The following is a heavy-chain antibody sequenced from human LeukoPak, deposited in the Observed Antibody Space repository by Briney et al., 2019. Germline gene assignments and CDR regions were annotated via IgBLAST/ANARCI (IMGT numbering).Heavy chain of an antibody. CDR3: ARESLGTTDS. Sequence: VASVKVSCKASGYTFTSYGINWLRQAPGRGLEWMGWISPYNGNTNHVQKLQGRVTMTTDTSTSTVYLELRSLRSDDTAVYYCARESLGTTDSWGQGTLVTVSS. CDR2: ISPYNGNT. V-gene: IGHV1-18*01. J-gene: IGHJ4*02. D-gene: IGHD1-14*01. CDR1: GYTFTSYG.